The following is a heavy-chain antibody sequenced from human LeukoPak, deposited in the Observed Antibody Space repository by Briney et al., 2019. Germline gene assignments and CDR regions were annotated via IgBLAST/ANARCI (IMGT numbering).Heavy chain of an antibody. Sequence: GGSLRLSCAASGFTFSSYAMHWVRQAPGKGLEWVAVISYDGSNKYYADSVKGRFTISRDNSKNTLYLQMNSLRAEDMAVYYCARDAMPHYYDSSGYLDYWGQGTLVTVSS. CDR3: ARDAMPHYYDSSGYLDY. CDR1: GFTFSSYA. V-gene: IGHV3-30-3*01. J-gene: IGHJ4*02. D-gene: IGHD3-22*01. CDR2: ISYDGSNK.